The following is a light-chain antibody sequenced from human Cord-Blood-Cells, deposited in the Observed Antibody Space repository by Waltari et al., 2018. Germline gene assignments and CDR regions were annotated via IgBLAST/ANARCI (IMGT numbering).Light chain of an antibody. CDR2: AAS. V-gene: IGKV1-39*01. Sequence: DIQMTQSPSSLSASVGDRVTITCRASQSISSYLNWYQQKPGKAPKLLIYAASSLQSGVPSRFRGSGSGTEFTLTISSPQPEDFATDYCQQSYSTPFTFGPGTKVDI. CDR1: QSISSY. CDR3: QQSYSTPFT. J-gene: IGKJ3*01.